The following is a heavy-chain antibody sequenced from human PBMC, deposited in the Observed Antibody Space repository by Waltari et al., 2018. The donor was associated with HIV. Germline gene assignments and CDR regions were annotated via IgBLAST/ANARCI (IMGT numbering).Heavy chain of an antibody. CDR1: GFTFRSYA. D-gene: IGHD2-15*01. J-gene: IGHJ4*02. CDR2: ISGSGGST. V-gene: IGHV3-23*01. CDR3: AKDTGGGSCS. Sequence: EVQLLESGGGLVQPGGSLRLSCAASGFTFRSYAMAWVRQAPGKGLEWVSAISGSGGSTYYANSVNGRFTISRDNSKNTLYLQMNSLRAEDTAVYYCAKDTGGGSCSWGQGTLVTVSS.